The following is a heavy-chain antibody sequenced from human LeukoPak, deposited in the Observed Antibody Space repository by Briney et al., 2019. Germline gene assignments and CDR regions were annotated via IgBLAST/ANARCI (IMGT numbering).Heavy chain of an antibody. V-gene: IGHV1-46*01. D-gene: IGHD4-23*01. CDR3: ARDMSTRVTPISYAIDV. J-gene: IGHJ3*01. CDR1: GYSFTDYY. Sequence: ASVTVSCKASGYSFTDYYIHWVRQAPGQGLEWLGLINPNGGRTSYAQNFQGRVTMTRDTSTTTVYLELSSLRSEDTAVYYCARDMSTRVTPISYAIDVWGQGTMVTVSS. CDR2: INPNGGRT.